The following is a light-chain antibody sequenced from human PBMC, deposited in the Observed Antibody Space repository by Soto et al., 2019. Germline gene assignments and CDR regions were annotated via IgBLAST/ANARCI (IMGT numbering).Light chain of an antibody. Sequence: DIQMTQSPSSLSASVGDRVTSTCRASQGIGNDAGWYQQKPGKAPKRLIYLTYSLQTGVPSRFSGSGSGTDFSLTISSLQPEDSATYFCLQHNSYPRTFGQGTKVDIK. CDR1: QGIGND. CDR2: LTY. CDR3: LQHNSYPRT. V-gene: IGKV1-17*01. J-gene: IGKJ1*01.